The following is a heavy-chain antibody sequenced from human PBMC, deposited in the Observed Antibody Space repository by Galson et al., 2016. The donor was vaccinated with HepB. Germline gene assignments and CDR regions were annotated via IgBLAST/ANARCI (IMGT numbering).Heavy chain of an antibody. CDR3: TRASSSSPDNYYYGLDV. Sequence: SLRLSCAASGFTFSDHYMDWVRQAPGKGLEWVGRTRNKAKRYTTEYAASVKGRFTISRDDSKNSLYLQMNSLNTEDTAVYYCTRASSSSPDNYYYGLDVWGQGTTVTVSS. D-gene: IGHD6-6*01. J-gene: IGHJ6*02. V-gene: IGHV3-72*01. CDR1: GFTFSDHY. CDR2: TRNKAKRYTT.